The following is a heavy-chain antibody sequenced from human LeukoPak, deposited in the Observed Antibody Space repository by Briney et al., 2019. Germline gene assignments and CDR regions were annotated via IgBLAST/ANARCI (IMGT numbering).Heavy chain of an antibody. CDR2: IYYSGST. D-gene: IGHD2-15*01. V-gene: IGHV4-59*08. J-gene: IGHJ4*02. CDR3: ARHSAGVGLDY. Sequence: PSETLSLTCTGSGGSISSYYWSWIRQPPGKGLEWIGYIYYSGSTSYNPSLKSRVTILVDTSKNQFSLKLSSVTAADTAVYYCARHSAGVGLDYWGQGTLVTVSS. CDR1: GGSISSYY.